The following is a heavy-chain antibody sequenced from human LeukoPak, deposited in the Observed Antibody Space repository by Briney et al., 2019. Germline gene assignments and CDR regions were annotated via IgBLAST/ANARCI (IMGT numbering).Heavy chain of an antibody. Sequence: SETLSLTCTVSGGSISSGSYYWSWIRQPAGKGLEWIGRIYTSGSTDYNPSLKSRVTISVDTSKNQFSLKLSSVTAADTAVYYCARGRTYYYYMDVWGKGTTVTVSS. CDR2: IYTSGST. V-gene: IGHV4-61*02. J-gene: IGHJ6*03. CDR1: GGSISSGSYY. CDR3: ARGRTYYYYMDV.